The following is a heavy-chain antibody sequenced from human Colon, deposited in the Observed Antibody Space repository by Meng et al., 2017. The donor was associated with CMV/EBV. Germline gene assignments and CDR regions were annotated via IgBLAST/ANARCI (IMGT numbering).Heavy chain of an antibody. CDR3: ARGPIAARDYYYYGMDV. J-gene: IGHJ6*02. V-gene: IGHV1-69*10. Sequence: SVKVSCKASGGTFSSYAISWVRQAPGQGLEWMGGIIPILGIANYAQKFQGRVTITADKSTSTAYMELSSLSSEDTAVYYCARGPIAARDYYYYGMDVWGQGTTVTVSS. CDR1: GGTFSSYA. D-gene: IGHD6-13*01. CDR2: IIPILGIA.